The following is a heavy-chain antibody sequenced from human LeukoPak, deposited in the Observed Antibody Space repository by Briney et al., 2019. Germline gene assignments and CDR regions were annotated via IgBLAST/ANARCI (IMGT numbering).Heavy chain of an antibody. D-gene: IGHD3-9*01. J-gene: IGHJ4*02. V-gene: IGHV4-34*01. CDR1: GGSISSYY. CDR2: INHSGST. CDR3: ARGTTEYYGILTGYYMGQYFDY. Sequence: PSETLSLTCTVSGGSISSYYWSWIRQPPGKGLEWIGEINHSGSTNYNPSLKSRVTISVDTSKNQFSLKLSSVTAADTAVYYCARGTTEYYGILTGYYMGQYFDYWGQGTLVTVSS.